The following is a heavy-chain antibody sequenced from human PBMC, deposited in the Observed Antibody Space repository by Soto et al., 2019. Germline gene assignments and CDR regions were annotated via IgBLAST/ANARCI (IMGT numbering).Heavy chain of an antibody. J-gene: IGHJ4*02. CDR1: GFTFSSYW. V-gene: IGHV3-74*01. Sequence: PGGSLRLSCAASGFTFSSYWMHWVRQAPGKGLVWVSRINSDGSSTSYADSVKGRFTISRDNAKNTLYLQMNSLRAEDTAVYYCARGVPGEWLTAGYFDYWGQGSLVTVSS. D-gene: IGHD5-12*01. CDR3: ARGVPGEWLTAGYFDY. CDR2: INSDGSST.